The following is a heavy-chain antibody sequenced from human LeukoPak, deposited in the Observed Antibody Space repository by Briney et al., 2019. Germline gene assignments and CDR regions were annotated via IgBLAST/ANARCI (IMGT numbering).Heavy chain of an antibody. D-gene: IGHD4-17*01. CDR2: INPNSGGT. V-gene: IGHV1-2*06. CDR1: GYTSTGYY. CDR3: AREGLRDYVMTGADY. Sequence: ASVKVSCKASGYTSTGYYIHWVRQAPGQGLEWMGRINPNSGGTNFARKFQGRVTMTRDMFISTVYLELNRLRSDDTAMYYCAREGLRDYVMTGADYWGQGTRVTVSS. J-gene: IGHJ4*02.